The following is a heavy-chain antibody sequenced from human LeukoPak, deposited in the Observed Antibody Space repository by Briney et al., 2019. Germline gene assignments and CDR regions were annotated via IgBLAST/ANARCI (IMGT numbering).Heavy chain of an antibody. CDR2: ISAYNGNT. Sequence: EASVKVPCKASGYTFTNYGINWVRQAPGQGLEWMGWISAYNGNTLYAQKFQGRVTMTTDTSTSTAYMELRSLRSDDTAVYYCARIGCSSTSCYGNSVDPWGQGTLVTVSS. V-gene: IGHV1-18*01. J-gene: IGHJ5*02. CDR1: GYTFTNYG. D-gene: IGHD2-2*01. CDR3: ARIGCSSTSCYGNSVDP.